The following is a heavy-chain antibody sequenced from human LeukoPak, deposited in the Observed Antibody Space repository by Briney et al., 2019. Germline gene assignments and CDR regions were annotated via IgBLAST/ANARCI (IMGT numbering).Heavy chain of an antibody. CDR1: GGSISNYY. D-gene: IGHD2-15*01. J-gene: IGHJ4*02. CDR3: ARVAAKTVDY. Sequence: PSETLSLTCTVSGGSISNYYWSWIRQPPGKGLEWIGSIYYSGSTYYNPSLKSRVTISVDTSKNQFSLKLSSVTAADTAVYYCARVAAKTVDYWGQGTLVTVSS. V-gene: IGHV4-59*12. CDR2: IYYSGST.